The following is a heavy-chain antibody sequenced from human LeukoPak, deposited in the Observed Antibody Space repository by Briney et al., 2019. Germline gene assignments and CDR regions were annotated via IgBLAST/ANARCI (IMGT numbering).Heavy chain of an antibody. Sequence: GGSLRLSCAASGFTFSSYAMSWVRQAPGKGLEWVSAISGSGGSTYYADSVTGRFTISRDNSKNTLYLQMNSLRAEDTAVYYCAKDTSYYCSGGSCYSVYFQHWGQGTLVTVSS. D-gene: IGHD2-15*01. V-gene: IGHV3-23*01. CDR1: GFTFSSYA. J-gene: IGHJ1*01. CDR3: AKDTSYYCSGGSCYSVYFQH. CDR2: ISGSGGST.